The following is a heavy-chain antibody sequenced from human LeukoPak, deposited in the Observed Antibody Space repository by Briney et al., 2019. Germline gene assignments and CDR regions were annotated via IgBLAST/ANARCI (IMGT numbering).Heavy chain of an antibody. J-gene: IGHJ4*02. CDR3: ARGGGDGYNSVALHDY. Sequence: SETLSLTCAVYGGSFSGYYWSWIRQPPGKGLEWIGEINHSGSTNYNPSLKSRVTISVDTSQNQFSLKLSSVTAADTAVYYCARGGGDGYNSVALHDYWGQGTLVTVSS. D-gene: IGHD5-24*01. V-gene: IGHV4-34*01. CDR2: INHSGST. CDR1: GGSFSGYY.